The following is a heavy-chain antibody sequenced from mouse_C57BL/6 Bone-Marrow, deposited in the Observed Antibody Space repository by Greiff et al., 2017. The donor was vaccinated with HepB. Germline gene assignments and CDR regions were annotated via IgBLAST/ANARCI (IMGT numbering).Heavy chain of an antibody. CDR3: TRSDDGYYRYWFAY. J-gene: IGHJ3*01. D-gene: IGHD2-3*01. CDR2: IDPETGGT. V-gene: IGHV1-15*01. Sequence: QVQLQQSGAELVRPGASVTLSCKASGYTFTDYEMHWVKQTPGHGLEWIGAIDPETGGTAYNQKFKGKAILTADKSSSTAYMELRSLTSEDSAVYYCTRSDDGYYRYWFAYWGQGTRVTVSA. CDR1: GYTFTDYE.